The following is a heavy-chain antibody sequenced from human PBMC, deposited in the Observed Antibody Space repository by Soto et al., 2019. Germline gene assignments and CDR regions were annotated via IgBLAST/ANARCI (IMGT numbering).Heavy chain of an antibody. Sequence: RRRSCAASGFTFSGYSMNWVRQAPGKGLEWVSYISSSSSTIYYADSVKGRFTISRDNAKNSLYLQMNSLRDEDTAVYYCARGYCSSTSCYVVSYYYYYGMDVWGQGTTVTVSS. D-gene: IGHD2-2*01. CDR1: GFTFSGYS. CDR2: ISSSSSTI. CDR3: ARGYCSSTSCYVVSYYYYYGMDV. J-gene: IGHJ6*02. V-gene: IGHV3-48*02.